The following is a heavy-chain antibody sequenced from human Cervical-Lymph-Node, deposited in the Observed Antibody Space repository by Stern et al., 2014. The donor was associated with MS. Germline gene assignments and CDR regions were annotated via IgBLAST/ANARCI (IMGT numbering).Heavy chain of an antibody. J-gene: IGHJ5*02. CDR2: IIPIFGTA. CDR1: GGTFSSYA. CDR3: ARGGRGELPDP. Sequence: MQLVESGAEVKKPGSSVKVSCKASGGTFSSYAISWVRQAPGQGLEWMGGIIPIFGTANYAQKFQGRVTITADASTSTAYMAPSSLRSEDTAVYYWARGGRGELPDPWGQGTLVTVSS. V-gene: IGHV1-69*01. D-gene: IGHD1-26*01.